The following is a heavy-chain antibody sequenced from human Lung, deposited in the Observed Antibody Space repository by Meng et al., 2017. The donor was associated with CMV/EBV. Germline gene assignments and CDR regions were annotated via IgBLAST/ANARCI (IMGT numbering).Heavy chain of an antibody. Sequence: SXXVSXXAYGYSFNSYIISWVRQAPGQGLEWMGWVNSYTGDTDYAQQFQERITMTTDTSTTTVYMELRSLRTDDTAAYYCARISMIRGIIITGWVDPWGQGTXVTVSS. CDR1: GYSFNSYI. J-gene: IGHJ5*02. V-gene: IGHV1-18*04. D-gene: IGHD3-10*01. CDR3: ARISMIRGIIITGWVDP. CDR2: VNSYTGDT.